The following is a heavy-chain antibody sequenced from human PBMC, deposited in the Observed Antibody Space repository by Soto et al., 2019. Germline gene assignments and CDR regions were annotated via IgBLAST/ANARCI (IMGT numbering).Heavy chain of an antibody. CDR1: GYSFTNYW. J-gene: IGHJ4*02. V-gene: IGHV5-51*01. Sequence: GESLNISCKGSGYSFTNYWIGLVRQMPGKGLEWMGLIYPADSDTRYSPSFQGQVTFSADKSLNTAYLQWNSLKTSDTAIYYCARQRAWNDAFDFWGQGILVTVSS. CDR3: ARQRAWNDAFDF. D-gene: IGHD1-1*01. CDR2: IYPADSDT.